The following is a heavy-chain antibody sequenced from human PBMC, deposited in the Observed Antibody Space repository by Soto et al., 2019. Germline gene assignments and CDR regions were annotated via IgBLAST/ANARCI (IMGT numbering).Heavy chain of an antibody. J-gene: IGHJ4*02. Sequence: SETLSLTCAVYGGSFSGYYWSWIRQPPGKGLEWIGEINHSGSTNYNPSLKSRVTISVDTSKNQFSLKLSSVTAADTAVYYCARGRGEDYTYRWGQGTLVTVSS. D-gene: IGHD3-16*01. CDR1: GGSFSGYY. V-gene: IGHV4-34*01. CDR2: INHSGST. CDR3: ARGRGEDYTYR.